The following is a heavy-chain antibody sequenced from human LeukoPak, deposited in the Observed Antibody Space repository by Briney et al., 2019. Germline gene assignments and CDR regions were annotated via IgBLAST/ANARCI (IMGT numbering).Heavy chain of an antibody. D-gene: IGHD3-22*01. CDR2: INPNSGGT. V-gene: IGHV1-2*05. J-gene: IGHJ4*02. CDR3: ARTTYYYDSSGYYTPPHFDY. Sequence: ASVKVSCKASGYTFTGYYMHWVRQAPGQGLEWMGRINPNSGGTNYAQTFQGRVTMTRDTSISTAYMEQSRLRSDDTDVYYRARTTYYYDSSGYYTPPHFDYWGQGTLVTVSS. CDR1: GYTFTGYY.